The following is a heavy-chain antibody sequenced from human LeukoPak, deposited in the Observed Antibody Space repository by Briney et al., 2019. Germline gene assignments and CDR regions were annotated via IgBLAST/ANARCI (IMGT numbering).Heavy chain of an antibody. Sequence: PSETLSLTCAVYGGSFSGYYWSWIRQPPGKGLEWIGEINHSGSTNYNPSLKSRVTIPVDTSKNQFSLKLSSVTAADTAVYYCEVYYYDSSGYYFFDYWGQGTLVTVSS. CDR1: GGSFSGYY. CDR3: EVYYYDSSGYYFFDY. V-gene: IGHV4-34*01. CDR2: INHSGST. D-gene: IGHD3-22*01. J-gene: IGHJ4*02.